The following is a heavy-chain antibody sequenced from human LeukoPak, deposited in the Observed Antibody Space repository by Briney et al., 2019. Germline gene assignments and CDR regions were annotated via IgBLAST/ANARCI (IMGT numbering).Heavy chain of an antibody. CDR2: ISYDGSNK. Sequence: GGSLRLFCAASGFTFSSYAMHWVRQAPGKGLEWVAVISYDGSNKYYADSVKGRFTISRDNSKNTLYLQMNSLRAEDTAVYYCARGGPGSYYPPSDYWGQGTLVTVSS. D-gene: IGHD3-10*01. CDR1: GFTFSSYA. J-gene: IGHJ4*02. CDR3: ARGGPGSYYPPSDY. V-gene: IGHV3-30*04.